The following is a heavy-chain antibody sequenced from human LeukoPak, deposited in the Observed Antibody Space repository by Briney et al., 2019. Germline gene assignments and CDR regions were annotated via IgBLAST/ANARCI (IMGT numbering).Heavy chain of an antibody. CDR2: IYYSGNT. Sequence: PSETLFLTCTVSGYFINSGFYWGWIRQPPGKGLEWIGTIYYSGNTYYNASLKSRVTISVDTSKNQFSLKLSSVTAADTAVYYCARDAAQYCSGGSCYYGKWFDPWGQGTLVTVSS. J-gene: IGHJ5*02. CDR3: ARDAAQYCSGGSCYYGKWFDP. CDR1: GYFINSGFY. D-gene: IGHD2-15*01. V-gene: IGHV4-38-2*02.